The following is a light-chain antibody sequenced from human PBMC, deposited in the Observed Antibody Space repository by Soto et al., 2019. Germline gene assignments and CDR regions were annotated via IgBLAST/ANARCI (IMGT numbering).Light chain of an antibody. Sequence: DIQMTQSPASLSASVGGRCTVTCRASQGIRDDLGWYQQKPGKAPTRLIYAVSSLQNGVPSRFSGTGSGTEFTLTISSLQPEDFATYYCLQHNTYPLSFGGGTKVDIK. CDR2: AVS. V-gene: IGKV1-17*01. J-gene: IGKJ4*01. CDR1: QGIRDD. CDR3: LQHNTYPLS.